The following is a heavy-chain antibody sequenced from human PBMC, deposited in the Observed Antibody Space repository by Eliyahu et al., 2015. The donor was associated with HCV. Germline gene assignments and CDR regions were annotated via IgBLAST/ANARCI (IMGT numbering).Heavy chain of an antibody. CDR2: IDGSGETT. J-gene: IGHJ6*03. Sequence: EVQLLQSGGGLVQPGGSLRLSCVASGFTFGSYAVSWVRQAPGKGLGWVSSIDGSGETTNYSDSVKGRFTISRDNSKNTLYLQMNSLRVDDTAVYYCAKDDFWSGSDMDVWGTGTPVTVSS. CDR1: GFTFGSYA. V-gene: IGHV3-23*01. CDR3: AKDDFWSGSDMDV. D-gene: IGHD3-3*01.